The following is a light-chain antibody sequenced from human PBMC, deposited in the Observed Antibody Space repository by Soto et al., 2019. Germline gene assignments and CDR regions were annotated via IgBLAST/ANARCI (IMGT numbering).Light chain of an antibody. J-gene: IGLJ3*02. CDR2: DVS. CDR3: CSYAATSRV. Sequence: QSALTQPRSVSGSPGQSVTISCTGTSYVSWYQQHPGKAPKLMIYDVSERPSGVPDRFSGSKSGNTASLTISGLQAEDEADYYCCSYAATSRVFGGGTQLTVL. CDR1: SY. V-gene: IGLV2-11*01.